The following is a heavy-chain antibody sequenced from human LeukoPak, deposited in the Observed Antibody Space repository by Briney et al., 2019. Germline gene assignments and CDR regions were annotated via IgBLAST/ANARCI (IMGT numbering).Heavy chain of an antibody. Sequence: GASVKVSCKASGYTFTGYYMRWVRQAPGQGLEWMGWIDPNSGGTNYAQKFQGRVTMTRDTSISTAYMELSRLRSDDTAVYYCARLGIYSSSGWFDPWGQGTLVTVSS. J-gene: IGHJ5*02. V-gene: IGHV1-2*02. CDR1: GYTFTGYY. CDR2: IDPNSGGT. D-gene: IGHD6-6*01. CDR3: ARLGIYSSSGWFDP.